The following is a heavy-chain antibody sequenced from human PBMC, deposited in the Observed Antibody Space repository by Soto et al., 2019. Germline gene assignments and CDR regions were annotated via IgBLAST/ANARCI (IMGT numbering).Heavy chain of an antibody. V-gene: IGHV3-33*01. CDR1: GFTFSSYG. D-gene: IGHD6-6*01. CDR3: ARDKEPSEYSSSAEIDY. CDR2: IWYDGSNK. Sequence: GGSLRLSCAASGFTFSSYGMHWVRQAPGKGLEWVAVIWYDGSNKYYADSVKGRFTISRDNSKNTLYLQMNSLRAEDTAVYYCARDKEPSEYSSSAEIDYWGQGTLVTVSS. J-gene: IGHJ4*02.